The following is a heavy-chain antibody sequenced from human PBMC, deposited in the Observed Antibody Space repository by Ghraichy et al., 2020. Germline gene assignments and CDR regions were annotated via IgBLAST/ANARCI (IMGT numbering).Heavy chain of an antibody. V-gene: IGHV1-69*13. J-gene: IGHJ6*02. D-gene: IGHD3-10*01. Sequence: SVKVSCKASGGTFSSYAISWVRQAPGQGLEWMGGIIPIFGTANYAQKFQGRVTITADESTSTAYMDQSSLRSEDTAVYYCASGYYGSGSYYIRVQPHGYYNYNGMDVWGQGTRVTVSS. CDR1: GGTFSSYA. CDR2: IIPIFGTA. CDR3: ASGYYGSGSYYIRVQPHGYYNYNGMDV.